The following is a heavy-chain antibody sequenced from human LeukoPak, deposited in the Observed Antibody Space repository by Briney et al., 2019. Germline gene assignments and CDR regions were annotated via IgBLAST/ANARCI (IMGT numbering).Heavy chain of an antibody. CDR3: ARVATYYYDSSGPLAWGYYMDV. D-gene: IGHD3-22*01. CDR1: GYTFTSYD. CDR2: MNPNSGNT. Sequence: ASVTVSCKASGYTFTSYDINWVRQAPGQGLEWMGWMNPNSGNTGYAQKFQGRVTMTRNTSISTAYMELSSLRSEDTAVYYCARVATYYYDSSGPLAWGYYMDVWGKGTTVTVSS. V-gene: IGHV1-8*01. J-gene: IGHJ6*03.